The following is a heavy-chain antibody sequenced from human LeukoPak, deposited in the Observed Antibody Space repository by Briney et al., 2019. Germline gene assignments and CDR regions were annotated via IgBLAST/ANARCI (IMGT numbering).Heavy chain of an antibody. D-gene: IGHD1-7*01. CDR3: ARGGNYVWYLDL. CDR2: SYSGGST. V-gene: IGHV3-66*01. Sequence: GSLRLSCAASGFTVSYNYMSWVRQAPGRGLEWVSISYSGGSTYYADSVKGRFTISRDNSENTLYLQMISLRAEDTAVYYCARGGNYVWYLDLWGRGTLVTVSS. CDR1: GFTVSYNY. J-gene: IGHJ2*01.